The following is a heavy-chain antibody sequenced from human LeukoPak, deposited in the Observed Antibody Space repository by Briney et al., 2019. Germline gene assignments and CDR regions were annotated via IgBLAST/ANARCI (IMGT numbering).Heavy chain of an antibody. J-gene: IGHJ4*02. Sequence: PGRSLRLSCAASGFTFDDYAMHWVRHAPGKGLEWVSGISWNSGSIGYADSVKGRFTISRDNAKNSLYLQMNSLRAEDTALYYCAGGRTDIAVVPATLRNYYFDYWGQGTLVTVSS. CDR2: ISWNSGSI. CDR3: AGGRTDIAVVPATLRNYYFDY. D-gene: IGHD2-2*01. CDR1: GFTFDDYA. V-gene: IGHV3-9*01.